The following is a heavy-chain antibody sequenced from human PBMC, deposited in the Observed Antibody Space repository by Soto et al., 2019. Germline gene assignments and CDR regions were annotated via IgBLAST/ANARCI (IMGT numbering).Heavy chain of an antibody. D-gene: IGHD3-3*01. CDR2: ISYDGSNK. J-gene: IGHJ4*02. V-gene: IGHV3-30*03. Sequence: QVQLVESGGGVVQPGRSLRLSCAASGFTFSSYGMHWVRQAPGKGLEWVAVISYDGSNKYYADSVKGRFTISRDNSKNTLYLQMNSLRAEDTAVYYCARVFGVVTNFDYWGQGTLVTVSS. CDR1: GFTFSSYG. CDR3: ARVFGVVTNFDY.